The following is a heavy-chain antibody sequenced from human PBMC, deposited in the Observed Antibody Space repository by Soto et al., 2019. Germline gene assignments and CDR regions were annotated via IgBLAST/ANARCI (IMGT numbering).Heavy chain of an antibody. CDR2: ISYDGSNK. D-gene: IGHD6-19*01. J-gene: IGHJ4*02. Sequence: PGGSLRLSCAAAGFTFSSYAMHWVRQAPDKGLEWVAVISYDGSNKYYADSVKGRFTISRDNSKNTLYLQMNSLRAEDTAVYYCARDHTPKTSGLCAGVDYWGQGPLVTVSS. CDR3: ARDHTPKTSGLCAGVDY. V-gene: IGHV3-30-3*01. CDR1: GFTFSSYA.